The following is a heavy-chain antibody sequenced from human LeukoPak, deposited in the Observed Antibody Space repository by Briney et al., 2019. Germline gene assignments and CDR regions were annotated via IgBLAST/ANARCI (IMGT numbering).Heavy chain of an antibody. Sequence: TPSETLSLTCAVYGGSFSGYYWSWIRQPPGKGLEWIGEINHSGSTNYNPSLKSRVTISVDTSKNQFSLKLSSVAAADTAVYYCARWRRGYSYGGFDYWGQGTLVTVSS. CDR1: GGSFSGYY. CDR2: INHSGST. D-gene: IGHD5-18*01. J-gene: IGHJ4*02. CDR3: ARWRRGYSYGGFDY. V-gene: IGHV4-34*01.